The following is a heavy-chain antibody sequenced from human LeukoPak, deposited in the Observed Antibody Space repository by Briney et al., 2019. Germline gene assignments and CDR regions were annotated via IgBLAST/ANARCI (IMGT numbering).Heavy chain of an antibody. Sequence: GGSLRLSCAASGFTFSGYWMHWVRQAPGKGLVWVSRINSDGSSISYADSVKGRFSISRDNAKNTLYLQMNSLRAEDTAVYYCAKAGAYDSSGYYDYWGQGTLVTVSS. D-gene: IGHD3-22*01. CDR3: AKAGAYDSSGYYDY. J-gene: IGHJ4*02. CDR2: INSDGSSI. CDR1: GFTFSGYW. V-gene: IGHV3-74*01.